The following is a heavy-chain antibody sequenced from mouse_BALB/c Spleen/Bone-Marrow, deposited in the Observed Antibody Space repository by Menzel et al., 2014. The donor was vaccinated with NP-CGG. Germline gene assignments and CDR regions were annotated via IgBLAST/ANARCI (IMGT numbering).Heavy chain of an antibody. CDR1: GYSITSGYS. Sequence: EVKLVESGPDLVKPSQSLSLTCTVAGYSITSGYSWHWIRQFPGNKLEWMGYIHYSGSTNYNPSLKSRISITRDTSKNQFFLQLNSVTTEDTATYYCARGYYCGSSRYAMDYWGQGTSVTVSS. CDR2: IHYSGST. D-gene: IGHD1-1*01. V-gene: IGHV3-1*02. J-gene: IGHJ4*01. CDR3: ARGYYCGSSRYAMDY.